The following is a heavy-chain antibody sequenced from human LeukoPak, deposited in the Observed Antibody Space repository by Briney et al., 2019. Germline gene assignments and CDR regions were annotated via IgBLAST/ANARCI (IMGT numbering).Heavy chain of an antibody. V-gene: IGHV4-31*03. J-gene: IGHJ4*02. CDR2: IYYSGST. CDR1: GGSISSGGYY. Sequence: SETLSLTCTVSGGSISSGGYYWSWIRQHPGKGLEWIGYIYYSGSTYYNPSLKSRVTISVDTPKNQFSLKLSSVTAADTAVYYCARGPAITRGFDYWGQGTLVTVSS. CDR3: ARGPAITRGFDY. D-gene: IGHD2-2*02.